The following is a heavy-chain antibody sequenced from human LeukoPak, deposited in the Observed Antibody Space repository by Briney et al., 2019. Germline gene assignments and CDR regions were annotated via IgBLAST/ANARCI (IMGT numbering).Heavy chain of an antibody. J-gene: IGHJ6*03. CDR1: GGSISSYY. CDR2: IYYSGST. Sequence: PSETLSLTCTVSGGSISSYYWSWIRQPPGKELEWIGYIYYSGSTNYNPSLKSRVTISVDTSKNQFSLKLSSVTAADTAVYYCARSTWRIDSSGYYWGDYYYMDVWGKGTTVTVSS. CDR3: ARSTWRIDSSGYYWGDYYYMDV. V-gene: IGHV4-59*01. D-gene: IGHD3-22*01.